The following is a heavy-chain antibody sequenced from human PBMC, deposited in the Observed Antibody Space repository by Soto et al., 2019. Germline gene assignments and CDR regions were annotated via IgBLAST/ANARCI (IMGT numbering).Heavy chain of an antibody. J-gene: IGHJ6*02. CDR2: IYWDDDK. CDR1: GFSLTRGVA. CDR3: ARDSYGSGYGMDV. D-gene: IGHD3-10*01. V-gene: IGHV2-5*02. Sequence: QITLKESGPTLVKPTQTLTLTCTFSGFSLTRGVAVGWIRQPPGKALEWLSLIYWDDDKRYSPSLKSRLTITKDTPKNQVVLTLTPLGPVDTATYYCARDSYGSGYGMDVWGQGTTVTVSS.